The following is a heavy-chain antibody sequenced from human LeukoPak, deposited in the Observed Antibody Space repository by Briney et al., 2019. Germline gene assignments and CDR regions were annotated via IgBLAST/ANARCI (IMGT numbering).Heavy chain of an antibody. CDR2: ISGSGGST. V-gene: IGHV3-23*01. D-gene: IGHD6-19*01. Sequence: GGSLRLSCAASGFTFSSYAMSWVRQAPGKGLEWVSAISGSGGSTYYADSVEGRFTISRDNSKNTLYLQMNSLRAEDTAVYYCAKDNRPLDGGWYYFDYWGQGTLVTVSS. J-gene: IGHJ4*02. CDR3: AKDNRPLDGGWYYFDY. CDR1: GFTFSSYA.